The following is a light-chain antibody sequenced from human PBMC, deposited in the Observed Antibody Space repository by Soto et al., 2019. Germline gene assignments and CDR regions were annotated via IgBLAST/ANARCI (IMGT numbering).Light chain of an antibody. CDR1: QSVSRN. CDR3: QQRSNWAT. V-gene: IGKV3-11*01. CDR2: DAS. Sequence: EIVLTQSPATLCLSPGERATLSCRASQSVSRNLAWYQQKPGQAPRLLIYDASNRATGIPARFSGSGSVTDFTLTISSLEPEDFAVYCCQQRSNWATFGPGTKVDIK. J-gene: IGKJ3*01.